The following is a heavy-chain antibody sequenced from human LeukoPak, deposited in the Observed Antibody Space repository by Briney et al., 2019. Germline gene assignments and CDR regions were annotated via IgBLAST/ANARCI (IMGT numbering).Heavy chain of an antibody. D-gene: IGHD5-12*01. CDR3: GRLMGGYDSYFYGMDV. CDR2: ISYDGSNK. J-gene: IGHJ6*02. V-gene: IGHV3-30*03. CDR1: GFTFSSFG. Sequence: GGSLRLSCAASGFTFSSFGMHWVRQAPGKGLEWVAVISYDGSNKCYADSVKSRFTISRDNSQNTLYLQMNSLRPEDTAVYYCGRLMGGYDSYFYGMDVWGQGTTVTVSS.